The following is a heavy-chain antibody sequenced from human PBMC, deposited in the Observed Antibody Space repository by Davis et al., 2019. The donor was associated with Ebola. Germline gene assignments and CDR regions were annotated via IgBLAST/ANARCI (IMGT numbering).Heavy chain of an antibody. CDR3: ARAPPYFDY. J-gene: IGHJ4*02. CDR1: GGSISSGSYY. CDR2: IYTSGST. Sequence: PSATLSLTCTVSGGSISSGSYYWSWIRQPAGKGLEWIGHIYTSGSTNYNPSLKSRVTISVDTSKNQFSLKLSSVTAADTAVYYCARAPPYFDYWGQGTLVTVSS. V-gene: IGHV4-61*09.